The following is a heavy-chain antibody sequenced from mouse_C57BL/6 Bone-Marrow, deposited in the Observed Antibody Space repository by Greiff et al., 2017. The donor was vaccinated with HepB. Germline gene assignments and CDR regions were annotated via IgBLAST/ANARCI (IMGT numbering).Heavy chain of an antibody. CDR3: ARGDGYWFAY. Sequence: VQLKESGGGLVQPGGSLKLSCAASGFTFSDYYMYWVRQTPEKRLEWVAYISNGGGSTYYPDTVKGRFTISRDNAKNTLYLQMSRLKSEDTAMYYCARGDGYWFAYWGQGTLVTVSA. J-gene: IGHJ3*01. V-gene: IGHV5-12*01. CDR2: ISNGGGST. D-gene: IGHD2-3*01. CDR1: GFTFSDYY.